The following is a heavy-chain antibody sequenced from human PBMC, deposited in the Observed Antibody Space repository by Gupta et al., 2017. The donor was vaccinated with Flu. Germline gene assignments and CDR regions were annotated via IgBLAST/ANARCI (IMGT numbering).Heavy chain of an antibody. Sequence: QMQLVQSGPEVKKPGTSVKVSCKASGFTFTSSAMPWVRQARGQRLEWIGWIVVGSGNTNYAQKFQERVTITRDMSTSTAYMELSSLRSEDTAVYYCAAATYGDRLSNTRYYYYGMDVWGQGTTVTVSS. V-gene: IGHV1-58*02. D-gene: IGHD4-17*01. CDR1: GFTFTSSA. CDR2: IVVGSGNT. J-gene: IGHJ6*02. CDR3: AAATYGDRLSNTRYYYYGMDV.